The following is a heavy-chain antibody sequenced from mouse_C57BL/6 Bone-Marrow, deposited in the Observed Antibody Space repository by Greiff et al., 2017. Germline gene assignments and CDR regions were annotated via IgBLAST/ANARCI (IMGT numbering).Heavy chain of an antibody. D-gene: IGHD1-1*01. Sequence: EVQLVESGGGLVKPGGSLKLSCAASGFTFSSYAMSWVRQTPEKRLEWVATISDGGSYTYYPANVKGRFTISRDNAKNNLYLQMSHLKSEDTAMYYCAIYGSSSFDDWGQGTTLTVSS. CDR1: GFTFSSYA. CDR2: ISDGGSYT. V-gene: IGHV5-4*01. CDR3: AIYGSSSFDD. J-gene: IGHJ2*01.